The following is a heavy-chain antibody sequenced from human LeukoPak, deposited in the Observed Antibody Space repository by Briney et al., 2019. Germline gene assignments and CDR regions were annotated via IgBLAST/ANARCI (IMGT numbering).Heavy chain of an antibody. V-gene: IGHV1-46*01. D-gene: IGHD1-26*01. Sequence: GASVKVSCKASGYTFSSFYMHWVRQAPGQGLEWMGVNNPSGGRTTYAQKFQGRVTMTRDTSTSTVYMELSSLRSEDTAVYYCSRELGGSYFDYWGQGTLVPSPQ. CDR1: GYTFSSFY. J-gene: IGHJ4*02. CDR2: NNPSGGRT. CDR3: SRELGGSYFDY.